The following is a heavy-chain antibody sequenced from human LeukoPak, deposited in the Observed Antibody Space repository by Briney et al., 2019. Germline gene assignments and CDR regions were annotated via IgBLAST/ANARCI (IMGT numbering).Heavy chain of an antibody. J-gene: IGHJ3*02. Sequence: SETLSLTCTVSGGSISSNYWSWIRQPAGKGLEWVGRIYSSGGTNYNPPLKSRVTMSVDTSRNQFSLKLTSVDAADTAVYYCARGPTVRDRNVFDIWGQGTMVTVSS. V-gene: IGHV4-4*07. CDR2: IYSSGGT. CDR3: ARGPTVRDRNVFDI. D-gene: IGHD3-10*01. CDR1: GGSISSNY.